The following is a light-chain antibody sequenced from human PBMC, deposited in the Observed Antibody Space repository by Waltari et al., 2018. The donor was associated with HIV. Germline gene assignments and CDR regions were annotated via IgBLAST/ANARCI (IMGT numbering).Light chain of an antibody. CDR1: QSISSY. CDR2: AAS. CDR3: QQSYSYT. V-gene: IGKV1-39*01. J-gene: IGKJ2*01. Sequence: DIQMTQSPSSLSASVGDRVTITCRASQSISSYLNWYQQKPGEAPKLLIYAASSLQSGVPSSFSGSGSGTDFTLTISSLQPEDFATYYCQQSYSYTFGQGTKLEIK.